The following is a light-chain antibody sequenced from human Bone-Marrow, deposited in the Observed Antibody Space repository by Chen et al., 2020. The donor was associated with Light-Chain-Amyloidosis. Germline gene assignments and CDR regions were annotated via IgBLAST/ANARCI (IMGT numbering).Light chain of an antibody. CDR3: KQYGTSPLT. CDR2: GSS. V-gene: IGKV3-20*01. Sequence: EIVLTQSPGTLSLSPGEGANLSCRASQTISSNYLTWYQQKFGQAPRLLIYGSSSRATGIPDRFTGSGSGTEFTLTINRLEPEDFAMYYCKQYGTSPLTFGGGTKVEIK. CDR1: QTISSNY. J-gene: IGKJ4*01.